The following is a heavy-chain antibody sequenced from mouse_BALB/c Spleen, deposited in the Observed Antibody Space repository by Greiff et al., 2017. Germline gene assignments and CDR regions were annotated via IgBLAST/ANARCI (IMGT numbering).Heavy chain of an antibody. V-gene: IGHV2-9*02. CDR1: GFSLTSYG. CDR2: IWAGGST. CDR3: ARSRLYYGYDDAMDY. J-gene: IGHJ4*01. D-gene: IGHD2-2*01. Sequence: VHLVESGPGLVAPSQSLSITCTVSGFSLTSYGVHWVRQPPGKGLEWLGVIWAGGSTNYNSALMSRLSISKDNSKSQVFLKMNSLQTDDTAMYYCARSRLYYGYDDAMDYWGQGTSVTVSS.